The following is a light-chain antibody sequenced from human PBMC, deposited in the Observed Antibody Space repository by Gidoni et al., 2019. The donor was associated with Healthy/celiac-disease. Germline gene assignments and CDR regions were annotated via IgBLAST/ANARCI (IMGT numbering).Light chain of an antibody. CDR1: QSISSY. V-gene: IGKV1-39*01. CDR3: QQSYSTPMYT. J-gene: IGKJ2*01. CDR2: AAS. Sequence: DIQMTQSPSSRSASVGDRVTITCRASQSISSYLNWYQQKPEKAPKLLIYAASSLQSAVPSRFSGSGSGTDFTLTISSLQPEDFATYSCQQSYSTPMYTFGHGTKLEI.